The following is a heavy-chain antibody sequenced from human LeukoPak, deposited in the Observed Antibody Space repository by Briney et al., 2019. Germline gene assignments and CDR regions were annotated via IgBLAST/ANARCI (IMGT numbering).Heavy chain of an antibody. CDR2: ISWNSGSI. J-gene: IGHJ4*02. CDR1: GFTFDDYA. D-gene: IGHD2-21*02. CDR3: AKDLHPYCGGDCYLFDY. V-gene: IGHV3-9*01. Sequence: GGSLRLSCAASGFTFDDYAMHWVRQAPGKGLEWVSGISWNSGSIGYADSVKGRFTISRDNAKNSLYMQMNSLRAEDTALYYCAKDLHPYCGGDCYLFDYWGQGTLVTVSS.